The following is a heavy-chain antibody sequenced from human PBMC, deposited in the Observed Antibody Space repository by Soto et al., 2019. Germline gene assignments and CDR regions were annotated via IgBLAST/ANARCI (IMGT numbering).Heavy chain of an antibody. J-gene: IGHJ5*02. CDR3: AKGPYSSWVNNWFDP. CDR2: ISWNSGSI. Sequence: EVQLVESGGGLVQPGRSLRLSCAASGFTFDDYATHWVRQAPGKGLEWVSGISWNSGSIGYADSVKGRFTISRDNAKNSLYLQMNSLRAEDTALYYCAKGPYSSWVNNWFDPWGQGTLVTVSS. D-gene: IGHD6-6*01. CDR1: GFTFDDYA. V-gene: IGHV3-9*01.